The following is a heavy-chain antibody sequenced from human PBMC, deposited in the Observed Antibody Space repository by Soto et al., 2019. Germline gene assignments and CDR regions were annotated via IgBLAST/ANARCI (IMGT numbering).Heavy chain of an antibody. J-gene: IGHJ5*02. Sequence: GASVKVSCKASGYTFTNHGISWVRQAPGQGLEWMGWISAYNGDTNYAQNLQGRVTMTTDTSTSTAYMELRSLRSDDTAVYYCASDPSNSNGYRIWFDPWGQGAPVTVSS. D-gene: IGHD6-19*01. CDR2: ISAYNGDT. CDR3: ASDPSNSNGYRIWFDP. V-gene: IGHV1-18*04. CDR1: GYTFTNHG.